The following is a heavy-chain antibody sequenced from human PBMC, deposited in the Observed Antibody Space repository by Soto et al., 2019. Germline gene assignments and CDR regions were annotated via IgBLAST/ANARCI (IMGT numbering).Heavy chain of an antibody. CDR2: IYSGGNT. CDR1: GFTVSSSC. V-gene: IGHV3-66*04. D-gene: IGHD1-26*01. Sequence: EVQWVESGGGLVQPGGSLRLSCAASGFTVSSSCMGWVRQAPGKGLEWVSSIYSGGNTYYADSVRGRFTISTDNSKDTLYLQMNSLRVDDTAMYYCARHVGFYWYFDLWGRGTLVTVS. CDR3: ARHVGFYWYFDL. J-gene: IGHJ2*01.